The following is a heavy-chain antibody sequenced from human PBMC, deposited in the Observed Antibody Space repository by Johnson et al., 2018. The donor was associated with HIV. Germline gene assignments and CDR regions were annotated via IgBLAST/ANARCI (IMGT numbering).Heavy chain of an antibody. Sequence: VQLVESGGGLIQPGGSLRLSCAASGFTVSSNYMSWVRQAPGKGLEWVSVIYSGGSTYYADSVKGRFTISRDNSENTLYLQMKSLRAEDTAVYYCARDRGRTRGAFDIWGQGTMVTVSS. J-gene: IGHJ3*02. V-gene: IGHV3-66*03. CDR2: IYSGGST. CDR1: GFTVSSNY. D-gene: IGHD1-1*01. CDR3: ARDRGRTRGAFDI.